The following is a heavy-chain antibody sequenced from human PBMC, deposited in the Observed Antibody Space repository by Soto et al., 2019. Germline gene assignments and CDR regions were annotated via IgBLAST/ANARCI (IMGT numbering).Heavy chain of an antibody. V-gene: IGHV3-9*01. CDR3: AKDKGGQGMDV. CDR1: GFTFDDYA. Sequence: EVQLVESGGGLVQPGRSLRLSCAASGFTFDDYAMHWVRQAPGKGLEWVSGISWNSGSIGYADSVKGRFTISRDNAKNSLYRQMNSLRAEDTALYYCAKDKGGQGMDVWGQGTTVTVSS. J-gene: IGHJ6*02. D-gene: IGHD3-16*01. CDR2: ISWNSGSI.